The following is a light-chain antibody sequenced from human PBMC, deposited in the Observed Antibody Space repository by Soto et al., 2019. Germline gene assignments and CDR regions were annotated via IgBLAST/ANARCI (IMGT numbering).Light chain of an antibody. Sequence: QSVLTQPASVSGCPGQSITISCTGTSSDVGGYNYVSWYQQHPGKAPKLISYEVSNRPSGVSNRFSGSKSGNTASLTISGLQAEDEADYYCASHTSSGSYVRRAGTKVTVL. J-gene: IGLJ1*01. CDR2: EVS. CDR1: SSDVGGYNY. V-gene: IGLV2-14*01. CDR3: ASHTSSGSYV.